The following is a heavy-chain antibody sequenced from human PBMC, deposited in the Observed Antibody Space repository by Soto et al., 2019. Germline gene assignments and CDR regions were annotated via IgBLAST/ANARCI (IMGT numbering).Heavy chain of an antibody. D-gene: IGHD3-22*01. V-gene: IGHV1-46*01. CDR2: INPSGGST. J-gene: IGHJ6*02. CDR1: GYTFTSYY. Sequence: ASVKVSCKASGYTFTSYYMHWVRQAPGQGLEWMGIINPSGGSTSYAQKFQGRVTMTRDTSTSTVYMELSSLRSEDTAVYYCAGELRVVVVVRSLGMDVWGQGTTVTVSS. CDR3: AGELRVVVVVRSLGMDV.